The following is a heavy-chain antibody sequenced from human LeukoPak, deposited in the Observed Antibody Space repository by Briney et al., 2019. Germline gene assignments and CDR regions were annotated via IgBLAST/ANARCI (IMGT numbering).Heavy chain of an antibody. J-gene: IGHJ2*01. V-gene: IGHV4-59*01. Sequence: SETLSLTCTVSGGSISPYYWNRIRQPPGKGLEWIGYISYSGSTNYNPSLKSRVTMSLHTSKNQFSLKLNSVTAAGTAVYYCAKDPPRGSYFDLWGRGTLVTVSS. CDR1: GGSISPYY. D-gene: IGHD3-10*01. CDR3: AKDPPRGSYFDL. CDR2: ISYSGST.